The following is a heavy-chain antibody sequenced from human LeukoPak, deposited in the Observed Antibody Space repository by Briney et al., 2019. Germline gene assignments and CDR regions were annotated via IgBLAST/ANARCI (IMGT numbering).Heavy chain of an antibody. CDR1: GGSIFSSNW. V-gene: IGHV4-4*02. J-gene: IGHJ6*03. Sequence: SETLSLTCAVSGGSIFSSNWWSWVRQPPGKGLEWIGYIYYSGSTNYNPSLKSRVTISVDTSKNQFSLKLSSVTAADTAVYYCAREPYYYYYMDVWGKGTTVTISS. CDR2: IYYSGST. CDR3: AREPYYYYYMDV.